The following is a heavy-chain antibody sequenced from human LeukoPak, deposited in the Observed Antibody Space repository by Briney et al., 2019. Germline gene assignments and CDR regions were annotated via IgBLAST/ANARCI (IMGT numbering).Heavy chain of an antibody. CDR3: AKDAEWALLFDY. J-gene: IGHJ4*02. CDR2: IRYDGSNK. D-gene: IGHD1-26*01. CDR1: GFTFSSYG. Sequence: GGSLRLSCAASGFTFSSYGMHWVRQAPGKGLEWVAFIRYDGSNKYYADSVKGRFTISRDNSKNTLYLQMNSLRAEDTAVYYCAKDAEWALLFDYWGQGTLVTVSS. V-gene: IGHV3-30*02.